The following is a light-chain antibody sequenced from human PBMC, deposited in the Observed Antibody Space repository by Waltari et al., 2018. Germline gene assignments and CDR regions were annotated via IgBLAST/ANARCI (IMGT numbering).Light chain of an antibody. Sequence: SFALTQAPSLSVSPGQTATIACSGDALGNKYVCWYQQKPGQSPVLVIFEDEKRPSGIPERFSASISGNTALLTITGVQALDEAAYYCQTWDTNTVVFGGGTKLTVL. CDR3: QTWDTNTVV. CDR1: ALGNKY. CDR2: EDE. V-gene: IGLV3-1*01. J-gene: IGLJ2*01.